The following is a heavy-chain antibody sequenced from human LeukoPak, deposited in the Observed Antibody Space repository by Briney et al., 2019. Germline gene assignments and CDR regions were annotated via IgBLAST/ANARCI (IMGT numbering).Heavy chain of an antibody. CDR1: GYTLTELS. V-gene: IGHV1-24*01. J-gene: IGHJ4*02. CDR3: ATDSRGYSYGHTGGFDY. Sequence: ASVKVSCKVSGYTLTELSMHWVRQAPGKGLEWMGGFDPEDGETIYAQKFQGRVTMTEDTSTHTAYMELSSLRSEDTAVYYCATDSRGYSYGHTGGFDYWGQGTLVTVSS. CDR2: FDPEDGET. D-gene: IGHD5-18*01.